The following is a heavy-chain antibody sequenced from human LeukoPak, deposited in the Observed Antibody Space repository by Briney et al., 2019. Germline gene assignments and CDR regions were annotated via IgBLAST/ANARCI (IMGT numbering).Heavy chain of an antibody. V-gene: IGHV3-7*05. J-gene: IGHJ4*02. Sequence: AGSLRLSCAASGFTFSRQWMNWVRQAPGKGLEWVANIKEDGSEKYYVDSVKGRFTISRDNAKNSLCLQMNSLRAEDTAIYYCVRSGGYWGQGTLVTVSS. CDR3: VRSGGY. CDR2: IKEDGSEK. D-gene: IGHD1-26*01. CDR1: GFTFSRQW.